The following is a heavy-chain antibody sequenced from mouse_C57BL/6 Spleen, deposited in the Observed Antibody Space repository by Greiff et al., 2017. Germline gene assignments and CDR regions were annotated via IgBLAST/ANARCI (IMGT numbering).Heavy chain of an antibody. D-gene: IGHD2-3*01. J-gene: IGHJ4*01. CDR2: IYPGSGNT. CDR3: ARGIYDGYYDDAMDY. Sequence: VQLQQSGPALVKPGASVKISCKASGYTFTDYYLNWVKQRPGQGLEWIGWIYPGSGNTKYNEKFKGKATLTVATSSSTAYMQLSSLTSEDSAVYFCARGIYDGYYDDAMDYWGQGTSVTVSS. V-gene: IGHV1-84*01. CDR1: GYTFTDYY.